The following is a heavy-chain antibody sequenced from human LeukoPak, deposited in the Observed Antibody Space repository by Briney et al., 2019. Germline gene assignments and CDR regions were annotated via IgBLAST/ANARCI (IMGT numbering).Heavy chain of an antibody. Sequence: ASVKVSCKASGYTFTSYYMHWVRQAPGQGLEWMGIINPSGGSTSYAQKFQGRVTMTRDTSTSTVYMELSSLGSEDTAVYYCARTVATIKPYYYMDVWGKGTTVTVSS. CDR2: INPSGGST. CDR3: ARTVATIKPYYYMDV. D-gene: IGHD5-24*01. V-gene: IGHV1-46*01. J-gene: IGHJ6*03. CDR1: GYTFTSYY.